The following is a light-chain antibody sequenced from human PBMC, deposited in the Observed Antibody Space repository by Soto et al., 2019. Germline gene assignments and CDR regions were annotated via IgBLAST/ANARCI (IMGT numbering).Light chain of an antibody. J-gene: IGKJ1*01. CDR2: GAS. Sequence: EVVMTQSPATLSMSPGERATLSCRASQSVGTTLAWYQQKPGQSPRLLMYGASTGATGIPARFSGSGSGTEFTLTISSLQSEDYAIYYCQQYDDWTWTFGQGTKVEIK. V-gene: IGKV3D-15*01. CDR1: QSVGTT. CDR3: QQYDDWTWT.